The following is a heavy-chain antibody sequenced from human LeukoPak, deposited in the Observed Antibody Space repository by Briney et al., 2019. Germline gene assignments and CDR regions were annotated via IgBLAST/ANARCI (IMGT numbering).Heavy chain of an antibody. CDR2: MYYSGST. CDR1: GGSISGYY. Sequence: SETLSLTSPVSGGSISGYYWSWIRQPPGKGLEWIGYMYYSGSTKYNPSLKSRVTISVDTSKNQLSLKLSSVTAADTAVYYCARQDFYYYMDVWAKGPTGTVSS. V-gene: IGHV4-59*08. J-gene: IGHJ6*03. CDR3: ARQDFYYYMDV.